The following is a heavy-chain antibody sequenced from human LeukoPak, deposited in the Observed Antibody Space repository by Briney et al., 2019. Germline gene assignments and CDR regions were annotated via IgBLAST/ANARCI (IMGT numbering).Heavy chain of an antibody. CDR3: ARVYSGYDLPGSLANYYFDY. Sequence: SETLSLTCTVSGGSISSYYWSWIRQPAGKGLEWIGRFYSGGSTDYNPSLKSRVNMSVGTSKNQFSLKLSSVTAADTAVYYCARVYSGYDLPGSLANYYFDYWGQGTLVTVSS. D-gene: IGHD5-12*01. CDR1: GGSISSYY. J-gene: IGHJ4*02. V-gene: IGHV4-4*07. CDR2: FYSGGST.